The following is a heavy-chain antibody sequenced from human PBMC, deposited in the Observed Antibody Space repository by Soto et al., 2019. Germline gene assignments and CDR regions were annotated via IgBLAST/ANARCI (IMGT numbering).Heavy chain of an antibody. CDR3: TRDAKYYDIMTGYFVNDY. Sequence: QVQLVQSGGEVKKPGASVKVSCKASGYTFSNFGISWVRQAPGQGLEWMGWISTDNGSTKYAQNLQGRATMTTDTTTSKAYMELRSLRSDDTAVYYCTRDAKYYDIMTGYFVNDYWGQGTLVTVSS. CDR1: GYTFSNFG. J-gene: IGHJ4*02. CDR2: ISTDNGST. V-gene: IGHV1-18*01. D-gene: IGHD3-9*01.